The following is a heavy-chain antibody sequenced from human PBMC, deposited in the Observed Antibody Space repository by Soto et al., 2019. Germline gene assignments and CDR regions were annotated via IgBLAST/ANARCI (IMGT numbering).Heavy chain of an antibody. CDR1: GGSISRFF. V-gene: IGHV4-59*01. Sequence: PSETLSLTCTVSGGSISRFFWGWIRQPPGKGLELIGYIYYTGSTNYHPSLKSRVTISVDTSKNQFSLKLNSVTAADTAVYFCERSLRNDFFDYWGQGALVTVSS. D-gene: IGHD3-16*01. CDR2: IYYTGST. J-gene: IGHJ4*02. CDR3: ERSLRNDFFDY.